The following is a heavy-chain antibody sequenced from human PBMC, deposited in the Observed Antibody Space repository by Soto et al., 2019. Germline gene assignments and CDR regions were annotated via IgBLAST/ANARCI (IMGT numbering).Heavy chain of an antibody. CDR1: GGTFSSYT. CDR3: ARESSGGNFDY. J-gene: IGHJ4*02. V-gene: IGHV1-69*08. CDR2: IIPIRGIA. D-gene: IGHD3-10*01. Sequence: QVQLVQSGAEVKKPGSSVKVSCKASGGTFSSYTISWVRQAPGQGREWMGRIIPIRGIANYAQKFQGRVTITADKSTSTAYMELSSLRSEDTAVYYCARESSGGNFDYWGQGTLVTVSS.